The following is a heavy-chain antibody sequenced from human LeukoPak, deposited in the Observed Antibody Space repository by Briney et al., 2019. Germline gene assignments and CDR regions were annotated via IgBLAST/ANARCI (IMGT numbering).Heavy chain of an antibody. J-gene: IGHJ6*02. V-gene: IGHV3-30*18. CDR2: ISYDGSNK. CDR1: GFTFSNYG. D-gene: IGHD2-15*01. CDR3: AKCSGGSCYYYGTDV. Sequence: GRSLRLSCAASGFTFSNYGMHWVRQAPGKGLEWVAVISYDGSNKYYADSVKGRFTISRDNSKNTLYLQMNSLRAEDTAVYYCAKCSGGSCYYYGTDVWGQGTTVTVSS.